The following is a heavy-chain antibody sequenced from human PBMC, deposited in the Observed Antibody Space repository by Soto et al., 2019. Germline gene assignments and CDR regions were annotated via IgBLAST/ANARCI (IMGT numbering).Heavy chain of an antibody. CDR1: GFTFSDYY. Sequence: PXGSLIISWASSGFTFSDYYMSLILQAPGKGLEWVSYISSSGSIIYYADSVKGRFTISRDNAKNSLYLQLNSLRAEDTAVYYCARDLGYYASDGYFDYWGQGTVVTVS. D-gene: IGHD3-22*01. CDR2: ISSSGSII. J-gene: IGHJ4*02. V-gene: IGHV3-11*01. CDR3: ARDLGYYASDGYFDY.